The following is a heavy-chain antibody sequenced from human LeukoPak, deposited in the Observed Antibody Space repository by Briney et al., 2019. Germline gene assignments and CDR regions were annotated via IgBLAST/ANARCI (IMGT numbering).Heavy chain of an antibody. J-gene: IGHJ3*02. CDR1: GFTFSSYA. D-gene: IGHD5-18*01. CDR2: ISGSGGST. Sequence: PGGSLRLSCAASGFTFSSYAMSWVRQAPGKGLEWVSAISGSGGSTYYADSVKGRFTISRDNSKSTLYLQMNSLRAEDTAVYYCARGQQLWTPLGAFDIWGQGTMVTVSS. CDR3: ARGQQLWTPLGAFDI. V-gene: IGHV3-23*01.